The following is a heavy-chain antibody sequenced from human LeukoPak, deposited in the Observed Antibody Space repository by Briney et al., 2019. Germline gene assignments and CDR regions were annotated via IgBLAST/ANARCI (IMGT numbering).Heavy chain of an antibody. D-gene: IGHD2-15*01. Sequence: GGSLRLSCAASGFTFSDYYMSWIRQAPGKGLGWVSYISSSGSTIYYADSVKGRFTISRDNAKNSLYLQMNSLRAEDTAVYYCASHCSGGSCYQARWGQGTLVTVSS. J-gene: IGHJ4*02. CDR2: ISSSGSTI. CDR3: ASHCSGGSCYQAR. CDR1: GFTFSDYY. V-gene: IGHV3-11*01.